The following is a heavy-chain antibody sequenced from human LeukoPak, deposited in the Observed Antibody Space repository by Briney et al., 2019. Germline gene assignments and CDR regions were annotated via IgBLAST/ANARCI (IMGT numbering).Heavy chain of an antibody. CDR2: ISGSGGST. V-gene: IGHV3-23*01. D-gene: IGHD3-3*01. CDR1: GFTFSSYA. J-gene: IGHJ4*02. CDR3: AKDYDFWSVQALDY. Sequence: GGSLRLSCAASGFTFSSYAMSWVRQAPGKGLEWVSAISGSGGSTYYADSVKGRFTISRDNSKNTLYLQMNSLRAEDTAVYYCAKDYDFWSVQALDYWGQGTLVTVSS.